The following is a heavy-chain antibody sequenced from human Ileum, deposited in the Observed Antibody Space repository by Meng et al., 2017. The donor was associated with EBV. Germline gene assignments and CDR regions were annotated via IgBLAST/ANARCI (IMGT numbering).Heavy chain of an antibody. CDR3: ARGHDYGDYASDY. J-gene: IGHJ4*02. D-gene: IGHD4-17*01. Sequence: QAQLAPWRAGLLTPSDTLSLTCAVYGGSFSGYYWSWIRQPPGKGLEWIGEINHSGSTNYNPSLKSRVTISVDTSKNQFSLKLSSVTAADTAVYYCARGHDYGDYASDYWGQGTLVTVSS. CDR1: GGSFSGYY. V-gene: IGHV4-34*01. CDR2: INHSGST.